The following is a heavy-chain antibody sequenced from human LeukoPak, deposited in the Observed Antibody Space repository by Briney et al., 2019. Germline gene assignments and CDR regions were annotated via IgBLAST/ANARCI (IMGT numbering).Heavy chain of an antibody. CDR1: GFXFSSYA. CDR2: ISGSGGST. J-gene: IGHJ4*02. D-gene: IGHD4-17*01. Sequence: PGGSLRLSCAASGFXFSSYAISWVRQAPGKGLEWVSAISGSGGSTYYADSVKGRFTISRDNSKNTLFLQMNSLRAEDTAVYYCAKGRGTTVTSAANYWGQGTLVTVSS. CDR3: AKGRGTTVTSAANY. V-gene: IGHV3-23*01.